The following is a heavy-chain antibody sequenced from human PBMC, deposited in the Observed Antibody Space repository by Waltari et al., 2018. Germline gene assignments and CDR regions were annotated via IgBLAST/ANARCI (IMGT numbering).Heavy chain of an antibody. Sequence: QVQLQQWGAGLLKPSETLSLTCAVYGGSFSGYYWSWIRQPPGKGLEWIGEINHSGSTNYNPSLKSRVTISVDTSKNQFSLKLSSVTAADTAVYYCARRRVRDRSRNWFVPWGQGTLVTVSS. CDR3: ARRRVRDRSRNWFVP. CDR1: GGSFSGYY. CDR2: INHSGST. J-gene: IGHJ5*02. D-gene: IGHD3-10*01. V-gene: IGHV4-34*01.